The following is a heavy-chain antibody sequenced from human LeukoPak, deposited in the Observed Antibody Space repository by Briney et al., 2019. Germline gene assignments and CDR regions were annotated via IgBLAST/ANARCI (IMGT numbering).Heavy chain of an antibody. J-gene: IGHJ5*02. CDR3: ARGSGTGPHMFDP. V-gene: IGHV3-21*01. Sequence: GGSLRLSCAASGFTFSSYSMNWVRQAPGKGLEWVSSISSSSSYIYYADSVKGRFTISRDNAKDSLYLQMNSLRAEDTAVYYCARGSGTGPHMFDPWGQGTLVTVSS. D-gene: IGHD6-13*01. CDR2: ISSSSSYI. CDR1: GFTFSSYS.